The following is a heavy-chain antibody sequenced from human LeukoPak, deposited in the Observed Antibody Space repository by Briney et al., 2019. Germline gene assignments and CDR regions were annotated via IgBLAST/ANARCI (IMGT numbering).Heavy chain of an antibody. CDR3: ARGPPLAYYGTGGYYFFDY. CDR2: VNHSGST. J-gene: IGHJ4*02. CDR1: GGSFGGYF. D-gene: IGHD3-22*01. V-gene: IGHV4-34*01. Sequence: PSETLSLTRSAYGGSFGGYFWSWIRQPPGEGLEWIGEVNHSGSTNYNPSLKSRVTISVDPSRTQFSLNLRSVTAADTAVYYCARGPPLAYYGTGGYYFFDYWGQGILVTVSP.